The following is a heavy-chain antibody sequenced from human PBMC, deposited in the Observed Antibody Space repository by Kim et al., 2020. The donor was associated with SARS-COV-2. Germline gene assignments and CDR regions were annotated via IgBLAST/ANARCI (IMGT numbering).Heavy chain of an antibody. CDR2: ITAGGGST. CDR1: GFTFSSYA. CDR3: AKGRVSNYGMDV. Sequence: GGSLRLSCAASGFTFSSYAMNWVRQAPGKGLECISTITAGGGSTYYADSVKGRFTISRDNSEDTLYLQLNSLRAEDTAVYYCAKGRVSNYGMDVWGQGTTVTVSS. J-gene: IGHJ6*02. D-gene: IGHD4-4*01. V-gene: IGHV3-23*01.